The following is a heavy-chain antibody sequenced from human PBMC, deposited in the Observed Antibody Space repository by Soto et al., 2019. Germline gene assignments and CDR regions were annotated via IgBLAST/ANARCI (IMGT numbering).Heavy chain of an antibody. CDR2: ISGGGGRT. J-gene: IGHJ4*02. CDR1: GFTFSSYA. D-gene: IGHD2-2*01. V-gene: IGHV3-23*01. Sequence: EVQLLESGGGLVQPGGSLRLSCAASGFTFSSYAMSWVRQAPGKGLEWVAAISGGGGRTYYADSVKGRFTISRDNSKNTQYLQMNSLRDEDTAVYYCAKGRIVVVLAAIEFDYWGQGTLVTVSS. CDR3: AKGRIVVVLAAIEFDY.